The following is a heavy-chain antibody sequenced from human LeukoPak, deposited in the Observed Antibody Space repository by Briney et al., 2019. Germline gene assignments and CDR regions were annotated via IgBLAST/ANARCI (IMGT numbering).Heavy chain of an antibody. J-gene: IGHJ3*02. Sequence: GGSLTLSCAASGFTFNSHEIHWVRQFTRKGQEWVSASGTAGDAYYSASVKGRFTISRDNAENSLYLQMNSLRAGDTALYYCARESAGLGAKAFDIWGQGTMVTVSS. CDR1: GFTFNSHE. D-gene: IGHD1-26*01. V-gene: IGHV3-13*01. CDR2: SGTAGDA. CDR3: ARESAGLGAKAFDI.